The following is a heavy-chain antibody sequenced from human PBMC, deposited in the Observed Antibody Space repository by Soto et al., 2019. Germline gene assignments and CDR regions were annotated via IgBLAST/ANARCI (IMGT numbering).Heavy chain of an antibody. Sequence: ETLSLTCTVSGGSISSYYWSWIRQPPGKGLEWIGYIYYSGSTNYNPSLKSRVTISVDTSKNQFSLKLSSVTAADTAVYYCARVDDFLFDYWGQGTLVTVSS. D-gene: IGHD3-3*01. CDR2: IYYSGST. CDR3: ARVDDFLFDY. J-gene: IGHJ4*02. CDR1: GGSISSYY. V-gene: IGHV4-59*01.